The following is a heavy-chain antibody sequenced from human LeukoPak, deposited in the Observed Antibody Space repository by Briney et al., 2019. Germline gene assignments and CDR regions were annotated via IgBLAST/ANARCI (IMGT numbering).Heavy chain of an antibody. CDR3: ARAHPGGPADIVVVPAALNFDY. V-gene: IGHV4-30-4*01. D-gene: IGHD2-2*01. Sequence: SETLSLTCTVSGGSISSGDYYWSWIRQPPGKGLEWIGYIYYSGSTYYNPSLKSRVTISVDTSKNQFSLKLSSVTAADTAVYYCARAHPGGPADIVVVPAALNFDYWGQGTLVTVSS. CDR2: IYYSGST. J-gene: IGHJ4*02. CDR1: GGSISSGDYY.